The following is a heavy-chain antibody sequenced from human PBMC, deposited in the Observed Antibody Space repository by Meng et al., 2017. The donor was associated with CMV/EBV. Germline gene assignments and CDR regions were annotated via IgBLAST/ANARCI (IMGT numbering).Heavy chain of an antibody. J-gene: IGHJ4*02. D-gene: IGHD1-26*01. V-gene: IGHV1-18*01. Sequence: ASVKVSCKASGYTFTSYGISWVRQAPGQGLEWMGWISAYNSNTNYAQKLQGRVTMTTDTSTSTAYMELRSLRSDDTAVYYCARDDLKYSGSYSTDYWGQGTLVTVSS. CDR2: ISAYNSNT. CDR3: ARDDLKYSGSYSTDY. CDR1: GYTFTSYG.